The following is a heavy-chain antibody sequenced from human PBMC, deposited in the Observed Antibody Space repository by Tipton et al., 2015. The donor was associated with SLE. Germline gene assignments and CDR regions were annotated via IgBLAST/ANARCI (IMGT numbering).Heavy chain of an antibody. CDR3: ARMAAVVVIPYYFDY. J-gene: IGHJ4*02. CDR2: VFHSGST. D-gene: IGHD3-22*01. V-gene: IGHV4-59*01. Sequence: TLSLTCSVSCGSIGDYYWNWIRQPPGKGLEWIGYVFHSGSTNYNPSLRSRVTISVDTSKNQFSLKLSSVTAADTAVYYCARMAAVVVIPYYFDYWGQGTLVTVSS. CDR1: CGSIGDYY.